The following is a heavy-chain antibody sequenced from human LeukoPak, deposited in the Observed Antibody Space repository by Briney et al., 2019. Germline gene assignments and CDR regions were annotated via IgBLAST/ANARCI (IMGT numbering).Heavy chain of an antibody. CDR1: GFTFSSYS. CDR2: INQDGSEK. Sequence: GGSLRLSCAASGFTFSSYSMSWVRQAPGKGLEWVANINQDGSEKYYVDSVKGRFTISRDNAKNSLYLQMNSLRAADTAVYYCARGPPMYYYDSSGYYFVYFDYWGQGTLVTVSS. CDR3: ARGPPMYYYDSSGYYFVYFDY. J-gene: IGHJ4*02. D-gene: IGHD3-22*01. V-gene: IGHV3-7*01.